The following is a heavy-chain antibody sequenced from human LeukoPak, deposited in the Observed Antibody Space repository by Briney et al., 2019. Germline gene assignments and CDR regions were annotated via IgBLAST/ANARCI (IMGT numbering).Heavy chain of an antibody. CDR2: IILIFGTA. Sequence: SVKVSCKASGGTFSSYAISWVRQAPGQGLEWMGGIILIFGTANYAQTFQGRVTITADESTSTAYMELSSLRSEDTAVYYCARRYCSSTSCLGYAFDIWGQGTMVTVSS. D-gene: IGHD2-2*01. J-gene: IGHJ3*02. V-gene: IGHV1-69*01. CDR1: GGTFSSYA. CDR3: ARRYCSSTSCLGYAFDI.